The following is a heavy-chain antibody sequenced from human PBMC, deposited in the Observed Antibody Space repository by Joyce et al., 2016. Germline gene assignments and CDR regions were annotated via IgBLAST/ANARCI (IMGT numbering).Heavy chain of an antibody. V-gene: IGHV3-43*01. D-gene: IGHD3-3*01. Sequence: EVQLVESGGVVVQPGGSLRLSCAASGFTFDDYTMDWVRQALGNGLEVVCLISWDGGRTDYADSVKGRFTISRDNSKNSLYLQMNSLRTEDTALYYCAKDRGGFGVVIRSYLDYWGQGTLVTVSS. CDR3: AKDRGGFGVVIRSYLDY. CDR2: ISWDGGRT. J-gene: IGHJ4*02. CDR1: GFTFDDYT.